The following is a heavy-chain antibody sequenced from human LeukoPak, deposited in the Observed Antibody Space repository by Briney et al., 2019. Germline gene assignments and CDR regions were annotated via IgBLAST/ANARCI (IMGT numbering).Heavy chain of an antibody. J-gene: IGHJ4*02. CDR2: IYNNGNT. D-gene: IGHD1-7*01. V-gene: IGHV4-61*01. Sequence: SETLSLTCNVSGGSVSSGNFYWNWIRQPPGEGLEWTGYIYNNGNTNYNPSLKTRVTISADSSKNQFSLTVRSVTAADTAFYYCARGHNTIWNSQSHWGQGSLVTVSS. CDR1: GGSVSSGNFY. CDR3: ARGHNTIWNSQSH.